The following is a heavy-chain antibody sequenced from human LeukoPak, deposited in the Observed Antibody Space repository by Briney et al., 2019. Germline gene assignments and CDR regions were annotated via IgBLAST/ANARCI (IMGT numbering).Heavy chain of an antibody. CDR1: GFIFSSHC. CDR2: IWYDGGTK. J-gene: IGHJ4*02. Sequence: SGRSLRLSCAASGFIFSSHCMHWVRQAPGKGLEWVAVIWYDGGTKYYADSVKGRFAISRDNSENMLWLQMNSLRAEDTAVYYCVRWGPNRGADYWGQGTQAIVSS. D-gene: IGHD3-16*01. V-gene: IGHV3-33*01. CDR3: VRWGPNRGADY.